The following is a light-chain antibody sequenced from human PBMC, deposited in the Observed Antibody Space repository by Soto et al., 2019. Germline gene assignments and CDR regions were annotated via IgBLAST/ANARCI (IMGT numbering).Light chain of an antibody. CDR3: CSYAGSYTFV. J-gene: IGLJ2*01. CDR1: SSDVGGYNH. V-gene: IGLV2-11*01. CDR2: DVN. Sequence: QPALTQPRSVSGSPGQSVTISCTGTSSDVGGYNHVSWYQLHPGKAPKLMIYDVNKRPSGVPDRFSGSKSGNTASLTTSGLQAEDEADYYCCSYAGSYTFVFGGGTKLTVL.